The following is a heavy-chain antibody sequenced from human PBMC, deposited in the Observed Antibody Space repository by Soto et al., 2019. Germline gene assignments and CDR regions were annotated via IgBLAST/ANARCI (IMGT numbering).Heavy chain of an antibody. CDR2: ISCSGGST. J-gene: IGHJ6*02. D-gene: IGHD1-26*01. Sequence: GGSLTLSCAASGFTFSSYAMSWVRQAPGKRLEWASAISCSGGSTYYADSVKGRFTISRDNSRNTLYLQRNSLRAEDTAAYYCAKDREALYYCCMYVCGQRPTVTVSS. CDR1: GFTFSSYA. CDR3: AKDREALYYCCMYV. V-gene: IGHV3-23*01.